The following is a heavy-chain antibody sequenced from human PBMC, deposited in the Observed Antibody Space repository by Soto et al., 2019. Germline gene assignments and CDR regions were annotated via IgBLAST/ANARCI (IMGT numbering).Heavy chain of an antibody. D-gene: IGHD3-22*01. J-gene: IGHJ5*02. V-gene: IGHV3-23*01. CDR1: GXTFSSYA. CDR2: ISGSGGST. CDR3: AKEIRGYYYDSNNWFDP. Sequence: LRLSCSASGXTFSSYAMSWVRQAPGKGLEWVSAISGSGGSTYYADSVKGRFTISRDNSKNTLYLQMNSLRAEDTAVYYCAKEIRGYYYDSNNWFDPWGQGTLVTVSS.